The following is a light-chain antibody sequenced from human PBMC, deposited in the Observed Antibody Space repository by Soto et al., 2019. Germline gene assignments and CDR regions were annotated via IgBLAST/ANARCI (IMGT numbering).Light chain of an antibody. V-gene: IGLV2-14*01. Sequence: QSVLTQPASVRRSPGQSITIPCTGTSRDVGVYNYVSWYQQHQGTAPKLMIYEVTDRPSGVSPRFSGSKSGNTASLTISGLRADDAADYSCSLCTSSRTLVFGTGSKVTGL. CDR1: SRDVGVYNY. CDR2: EVT. J-gene: IGLJ1*01. CDR3: SLCTSSRTLV.